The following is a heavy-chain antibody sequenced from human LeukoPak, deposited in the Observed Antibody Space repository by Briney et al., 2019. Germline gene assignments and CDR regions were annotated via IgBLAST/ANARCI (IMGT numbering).Heavy chain of an antibody. V-gene: IGHV4-59*01. CDR2: TYYSGST. Sequence: TSETLSLTCTVSGGTISSYYWSWIRQPPGKGLEWIGYTYYSGSTNYNPSLKSRVTISVDTSKNQFSLKLSSVTAADTAVYYCARGAGDFWSGYLNFDYWGQGTLVTVSS. J-gene: IGHJ4*02. D-gene: IGHD3-3*01. CDR3: ARGAGDFWSGYLNFDY. CDR1: GGTISSYY.